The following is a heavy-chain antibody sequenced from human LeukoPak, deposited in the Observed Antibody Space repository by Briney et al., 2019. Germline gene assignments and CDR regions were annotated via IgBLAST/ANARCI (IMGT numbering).Heavy chain of an antibody. CDR1: GGSFSGYY. D-gene: IGHD5-18*01. J-gene: IGHJ4*02. V-gene: IGHV4-34*01. Sequence: PSETLSLTCAVYGGSFSGYYWSWIRQPPGKGLEWIGEINHSGSTNYNPSLKSRVTISVDTSKNQFSLKLSSVTAADTAVYYCARKDAYRTYYFDYWGQGTLVTVSS. CDR3: ARKDAYRTYYFDY. CDR2: INHSGST.